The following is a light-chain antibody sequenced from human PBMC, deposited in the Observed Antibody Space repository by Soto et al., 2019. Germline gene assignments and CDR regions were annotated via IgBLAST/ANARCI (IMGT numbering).Light chain of an antibody. CDR1: QSISSH. CDR2: TAS. V-gene: IGKV1-39*01. CDR3: QQSYSTPIS. Sequence: DIRMTQSPSSLSASVGDTVTITCRASQSISSHLNWYQQKPGKAPNXXMYTASNLQSGVPSRFSGSGSGTDFTLTISSLQPEDFATYYCQQSYSTPISVGQGTRLEIK. J-gene: IGKJ5*01.